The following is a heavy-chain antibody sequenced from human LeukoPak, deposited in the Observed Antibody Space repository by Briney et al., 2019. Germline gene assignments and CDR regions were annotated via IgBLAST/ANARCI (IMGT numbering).Heavy chain of an antibody. CDR2: IYPGDSDT. J-gene: IGHJ5*02. CDR3: ARLQLNDYGDRDWFDP. V-gene: IGHV5-51*01. CDR1: GYSFTSYW. Sequence: GESLKISCKGSGYSFTSYWIGWVRQMPGKGLEWMGIIYPGDSDTRYSSSFQGQVTISADKSISTAYLQWSSLKASDTAMYYCARLQLNDYGDRDWFDPWGQGTLVTVSS. D-gene: IGHD4-17*01.